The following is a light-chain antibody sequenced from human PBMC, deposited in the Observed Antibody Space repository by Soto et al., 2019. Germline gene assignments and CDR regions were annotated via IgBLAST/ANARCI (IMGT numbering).Light chain of an antibody. CDR3: SSSTTSSTYV. CDR1: SSDVGNYNY. J-gene: IGLJ1*01. V-gene: IGLV2-14*03. CDR2: DVS. Sequence: QSALTQPASVSGSPGQSITISCTGTSSDVGNYNYVSWYQQHPGEAPKLMIFDVSNRPSGVSNRFSGSKSGNTASLTISGLQAEDVVEYYCSSSTTSSTYVFGTGTKLTVL.